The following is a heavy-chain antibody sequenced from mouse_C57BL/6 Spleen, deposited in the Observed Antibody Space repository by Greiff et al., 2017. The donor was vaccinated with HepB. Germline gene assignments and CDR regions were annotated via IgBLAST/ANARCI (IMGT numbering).Heavy chain of an antibody. CDR3: ARSGGNSYYFDY. CDR1: GYAFSSSW. J-gene: IGHJ2*01. Sequence: VQLQQSGPELVKPRASVKISCKASGYAFSSSWMNWVKQRPGKGLEWIGRIYPGDGDTNYNGKFKGKATLTADKSSSTAYMQLSSLTSEDSAVYFCARSGGNSYYFDYWGQGTTLTVSS. CDR2: IYPGDGDT. V-gene: IGHV1-82*01. D-gene: IGHD2-1*01.